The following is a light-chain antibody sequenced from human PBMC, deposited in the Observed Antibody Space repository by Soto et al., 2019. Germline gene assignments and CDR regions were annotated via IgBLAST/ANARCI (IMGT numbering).Light chain of an antibody. V-gene: IGKV1-9*01. CDR2: GAS. J-gene: IGKJ4*01. CDR3: HQLNSYPLT. CDR1: QGIGSD. Sequence: DIQLTQSPSFLSASVGYRVTITCRASQGIGSDLVWYQQKPVKAPTLLIYGASPLQGGVSSRFSGSGSGIEFTLKILSLQPEDFATYYYHQLNSYPLTFGGGTKVEIK.